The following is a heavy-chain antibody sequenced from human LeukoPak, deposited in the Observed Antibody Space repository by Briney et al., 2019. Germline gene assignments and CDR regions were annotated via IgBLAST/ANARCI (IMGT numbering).Heavy chain of an antibody. D-gene: IGHD2-2*01. J-gene: IGHJ4*02. CDR1: GGSFSGYY. CDR2: IHHSGST. V-gene: IGHV4-34*01. CDR3: ARGLDIVVVPAAAAFDY. Sequence: SETLSLTCAVYGGSFSGYYWSWIRQPPGKGLEWIGEIHHSGSTNYNPSLKSRVTISVDTSKNQFSLKLSSVTAADTAVYYCARGLDIVVVPAAAAFDYWGQGTLVTVSS.